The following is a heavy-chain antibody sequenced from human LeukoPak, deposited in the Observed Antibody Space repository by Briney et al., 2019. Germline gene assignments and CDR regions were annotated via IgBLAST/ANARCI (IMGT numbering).Heavy chain of an antibody. CDR2: IYSGGST. CDR3: ASSGYYDSSIFDY. V-gene: IGHV3-53*04. Sequence: GGSLRLSCGASGFNVSSNYMSWVRQAPGKGLEWVSVIYSGGSTYYADSVKGRFTISRHNSKNTLYLHMNKLRPGDTAVYYCASSGYYDSSIFDYWGQGTLVTVSS. J-gene: IGHJ4*02. CDR1: GFNVSSNY. D-gene: IGHD3-22*01.